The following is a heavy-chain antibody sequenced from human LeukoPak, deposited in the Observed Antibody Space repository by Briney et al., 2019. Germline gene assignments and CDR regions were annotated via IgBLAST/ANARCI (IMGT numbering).Heavy chain of an antibody. D-gene: IGHD7-27*01. CDR3: ARHRTGDLPFGY. CDR1: GGSISSYY. CDR2: IYTTGST. J-gene: IGHJ4*02. Sequence: PSETLSLTCTVSGGSISSYYWSWIRQPAGKGPEWIGHIYTTGSTNYNPSLKSRVTMSVDMSKNHFSLKLISVTAADTAVYYCARHRTGDLPFGYWRQGTLVTVSS. V-gene: IGHV4-4*07.